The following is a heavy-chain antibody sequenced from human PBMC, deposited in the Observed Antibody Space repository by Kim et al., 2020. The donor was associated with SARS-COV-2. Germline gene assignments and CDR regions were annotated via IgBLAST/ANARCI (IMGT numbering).Heavy chain of an antibody. J-gene: IGHJ6*02. CDR3: ARGNLYAMDI. V-gene: IGHV3-74*01. D-gene: IGHD1-1*01. Sequence: SYADSRNARFTIPRGNAKNTMCLRMNSLRAEDTAVYYCARGNLYAMDIWGQGTTVTVSS.